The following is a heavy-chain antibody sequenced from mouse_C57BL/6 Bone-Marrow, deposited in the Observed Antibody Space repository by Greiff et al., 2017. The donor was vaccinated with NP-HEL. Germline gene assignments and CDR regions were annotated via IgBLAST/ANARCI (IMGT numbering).Heavy chain of an antibody. CDR3: ARLITTVTDYGDY. V-gene: IGHV7-3*01. CDR1: GFTFTDYY. J-gene: IGHJ2*01. Sequence: EVKLQESGGGLVQPGGSLSLSCAASGFTFTDYYMSWVRQPPGKALEWLGFIRNKANGYTTDYSASVKGRFTISRDNSQSILYLQMNALRAEDSATYYCARLITTVTDYGDYWGQGTTLTVSS. D-gene: IGHD1-1*01. CDR2: IRNKANGYTT.